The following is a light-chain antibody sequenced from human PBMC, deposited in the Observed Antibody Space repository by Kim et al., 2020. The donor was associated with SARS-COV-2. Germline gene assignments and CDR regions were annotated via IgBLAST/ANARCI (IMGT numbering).Light chain of an antibody. V-gene: IGLV3-19*01. CDR1: SLRSYY. CDR3: NSWDSSGNHWG. Sequence: SSELTQDPAVSVALGQTVRITCQGDSLRSYYASWYQQKPGQAPVLVIYGKNNRPSGSSDRFPGSSSGNTASLTISGAQAEDEADYYCNSWDSSGNHWGFG. J-gene: IGLJ3*02. CDR2: GKN.